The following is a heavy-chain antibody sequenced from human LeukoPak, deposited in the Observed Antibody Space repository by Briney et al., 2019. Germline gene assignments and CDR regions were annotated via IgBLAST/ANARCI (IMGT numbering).Heavy chain of an antibody. D-gene: IGHD7-27*01. J-gene: IGHJ4*02. Sequence: SQTLSLTCAISGDGVSSANTAWNWIRQSPSRGLEWLGRTYYRSEWYTDYAVSVKSRLTINPDTSKNQFSLHLNTLSPDDTAVYYCARGWGFDFWGQGTLVTVSS. CDR3: ARGWGFDF. CDR1: GDGVSSANTA. CDR2: TYYRSEWYT. V-gene: IGHV6-1*01.